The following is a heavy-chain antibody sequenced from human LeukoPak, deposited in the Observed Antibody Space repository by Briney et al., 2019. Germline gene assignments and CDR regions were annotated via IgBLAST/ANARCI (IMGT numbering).Heavy chain of an antibody. J-gene: IGHJ4*02. V-gene: IGHV1-2*02. D-gene: IGHD6-19*01. CDR2: INPNGGAT. CDR1: GYTFIDYY. Sequence: GASVKVSCKASGYTFIDYYMHWVRQAPGQGLEWIGWINPNGGATDYAQNFQGRVTLTRDTSISTAYMELSSLRSDDTGVYYCARSGYNSGWAFDLWGQGTLVPVSS. CDR3: ARSGYNSGWAFDL.